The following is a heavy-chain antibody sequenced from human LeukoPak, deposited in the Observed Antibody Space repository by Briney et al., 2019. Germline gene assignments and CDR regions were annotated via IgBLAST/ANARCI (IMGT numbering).Heavy chain of an antibody. Sequence: PGGSLRLSCAASGFTFSSYSMNWVRQAPGKGLEWVSGISWNSGSIGYADSVKGRFTISRDNAKNSLYLQMNSLRAEDTALYYCAKVTGVRGVIFFDYWGQGTLVTVSS. CDR1: GFTFSSYS. CDR2: ISWNSGSI. V-gene: IGHV3-9*01. D-gene: IGHD3-10*01. CDR3: AKVTGVRGVIFFDY. J-gene: IGHJ4*02.